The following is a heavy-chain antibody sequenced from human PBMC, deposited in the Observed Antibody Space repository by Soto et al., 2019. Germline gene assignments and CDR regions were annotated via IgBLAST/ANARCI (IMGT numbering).Heavy chain of an antibody. Sequence: GGSLRLSCAASGFTVSSNYMSWVRQAPGKGLEWVSVIYSGGSTYYADSVKGRFTISRDNSKNTLYLQMNSLRAEDTAVYYCARDRGYSSGWYNPPKYLYYYYGMDVWGQGTTVTVSS. V-gene: IGHV3-53*01. CDR2: IYSGGST. D-gene: IGHD6-19*01. CDR1: GFTVSSNY. J-gene: IGHJ6*02. CDR3: ARDRGYSSGWYNPPKYLYYYYGMDV.